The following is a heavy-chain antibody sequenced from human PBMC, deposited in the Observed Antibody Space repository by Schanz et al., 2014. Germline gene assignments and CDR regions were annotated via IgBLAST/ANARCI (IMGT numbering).Heavy chain of an antibody. V-gene: IGHV1-69*04. CDR2: IIPILGME. Sequence: QVQLVQSGAEVKKPGSSVKVSCKASGGTFSSYAFSWVRQAPGQGLEWMGKIIPILGMENYAQKFQGRVTITADISTSTVYMELRSLRSDDTAVYYCARGVGASTYGPYYFDYWGQGTLVTVSS. CDR3: ARGVGASTYGPYYFDY. CDR1: GGTFSSYA. J-gene: IGHJ4*02. D-gene: IGHD1-26*01.